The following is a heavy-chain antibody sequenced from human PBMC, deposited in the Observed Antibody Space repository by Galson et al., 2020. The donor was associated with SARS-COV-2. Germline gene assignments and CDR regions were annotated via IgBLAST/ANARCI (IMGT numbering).Heavy chain of an antibody. J-gene: IGHJ4*02. Sequence: GESLKIYCAASGFTFSNYWMAWVRQAPGKGLEWVANIKQDGTEKYYVDSVKGRFTISRDDAKNSLSLQMNSLRAEDTAVYYCARPRRTNGYYQFDYWGQGTLVTVSS. D-gene: IGHD2-8*01. CDR2: IKQDGTEK. V-gene: IGHV3-7*01. CDR1: GFTFSNYW. CDR3: ARPRRTNGYYQFDY.